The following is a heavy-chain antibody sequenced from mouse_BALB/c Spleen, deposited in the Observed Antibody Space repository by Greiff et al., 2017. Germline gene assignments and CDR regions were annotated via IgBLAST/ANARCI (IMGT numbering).Heavy chain of an antibody. CDR3: ARSYDYDGRLDY. D-gene: IGHD2-4*01. CDR1: GYAFSSYW. CDR2: IYPGDGDT. J-gene: IGHJ2*01. V-gene: IGHV1-80*01. Sequence: VKLQESGAELVRPGSSVNISCKASGYAFSSYWMNWVKQRPGQGLEWIGQIYPGDGDTNYNGKFKGKATLTADKSSSTAYMQLSSLTSEDSAVYFCARSYDYDGRLDYWGQGTTLTVSS.